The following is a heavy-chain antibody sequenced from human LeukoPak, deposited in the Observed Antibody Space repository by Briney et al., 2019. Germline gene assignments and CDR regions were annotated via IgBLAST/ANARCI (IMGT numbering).Heavy chain of an antibody. V-gene: IGHV1-2*02. CDR2: INPNSGGT. CDR3: AQPAASGTYDY. CDR1: GYTFTGYY. Sequence: ASVKVSCKASGYTFTGYYMHWVRQAPGQGLEWMGWINPNSGGTNYAQKSQGRVTMTRDTSISTAYMELSRLRSDDTAVYYCAQPAASGTYDYWGQGTLVTVPS. D-gene: IGHD2-2*01. J-gene: IGHJ4*02.